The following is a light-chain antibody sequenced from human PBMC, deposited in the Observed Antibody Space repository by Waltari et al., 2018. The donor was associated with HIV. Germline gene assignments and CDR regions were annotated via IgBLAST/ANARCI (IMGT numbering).Light chain of an antibody. CDR2: SAT. V-gene: IGKV1-39*01. J-gene: IGKJ3*01. Sequence: DIQLTQSPSPLSASVGDRVTITCRASQTIGDYVNWYQQKPGKPPKLLIYSATSLQPGVPSRFSGSGSGTEFALTISSLQPEDFAIYYCEQIYTFPLFTFGPGTKVDIK. CDR3: EQIYTFPLFT. CDR1: QTIGDY.